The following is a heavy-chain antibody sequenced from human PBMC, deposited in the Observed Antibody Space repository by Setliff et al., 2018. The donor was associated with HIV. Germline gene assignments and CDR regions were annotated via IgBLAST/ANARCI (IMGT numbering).Heavy chain of an antibody. CDR3: ARDPYYDILTGFDY. Sequence: SETLSLTCTVSGGSIRATSYYWGWIRQPPGKGLEWIGSIYYSGSTKYNPSLKSRVTISLDMSKNQFSLKLNSVTAADTATYYCARDPYYDILTGFDYWGQGTLVTVSS. CDR2: IYYSGST. D-gene: IGHD3-9*01. J-gene: IGHJ4*02. CDR1: GGSIRATSYY. V-gene: IGHV4-39*02.